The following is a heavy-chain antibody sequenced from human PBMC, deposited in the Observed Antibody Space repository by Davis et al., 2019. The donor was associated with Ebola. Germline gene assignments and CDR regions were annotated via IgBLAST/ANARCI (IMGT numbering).Heavy chain of an antibody. Sequence: PSETLSLTCAISGDSVFGKNGAWNWIRQSPSRGLEWLGRTYYTSKWHNDYGESVKSRITINPDTSTNQLSLQLNSVTPEDTAVYYCARGWQRTGMDVWGKGTTFTVSS. CDR2: TYYTSKWHN. CDR3: ARGWQRTGMDV. V-gene: IGHV6-1*01. CDR1: GDSVFGKNGA. D-gene: IGHD1-1*01. J-gene: IGHJ6*04.